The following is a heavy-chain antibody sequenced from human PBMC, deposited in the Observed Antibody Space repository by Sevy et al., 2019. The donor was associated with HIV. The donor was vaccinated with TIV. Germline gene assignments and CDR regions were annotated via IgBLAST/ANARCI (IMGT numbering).Heavy chain of an antibody. V-gene: IGHV3-48*02. CDR2: ISSSSTTL. CDR3: ARSGGLRY. Sequence: GGSLRLSCAASGFTFSNYSMNWVRQAPGKGLEWVSYISSSSTTLYYADSVKGRLTISRDNAKNSLYLQMNSLSDDDTAVYYCARSGGLRYWGQGTLVTVSS. J-gene: IGHJ4*02. CDR1: GFTFSNYS. D-gene: IGHD3-16*02.